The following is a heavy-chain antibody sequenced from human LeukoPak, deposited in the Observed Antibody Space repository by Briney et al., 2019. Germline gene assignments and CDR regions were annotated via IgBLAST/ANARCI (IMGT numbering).Heavy chain of an antibody. CDR3: ARAYPDYFRIDY. V-gene: IGHV1-69*13. CDR1: GGTFSRYA. CDR2: ISPIFGTV. Sequence: SVKVSCKASGGTFSRYAISWVRQAPGQGLEWMGGISPIFGTVNYAQKFQGRVTITADESTSTAYMEVSSLRSEDTAVYYCARAYPDYFRIDYWGQGTLVTVSS. J-gene: IGHJ4*02. D-gene: IGHD2/OR15-2a*01.